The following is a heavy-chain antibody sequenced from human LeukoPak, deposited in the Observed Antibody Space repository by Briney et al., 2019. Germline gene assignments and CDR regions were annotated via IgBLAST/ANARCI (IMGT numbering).Heavy chain of an antibody. CDR1: GFTVSTNY. J-gene: IGHJ5*02. CDR2: IYSGGGGTT. V-gene: IGHV3-53*01. CDR3: ARDNGLNWFDP. Sequence: PGGSLRLSCAASGFTVSTNYMTWVRKAPGKGLKWVSVIYSGGGGTTHYADSVKGRFTISRDNSKNTVSLQMNSLTAEDTAIYYCARDNGLNWFDPWGQGTLVTVSS.